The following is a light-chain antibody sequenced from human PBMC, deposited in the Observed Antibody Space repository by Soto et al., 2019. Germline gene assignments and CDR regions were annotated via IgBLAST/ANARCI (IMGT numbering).Light chain of an antibody. Sequence: DVQVTQSPSFVSASVGDRVTITGRASQGVGTWLAWYQQKPGAAPNLLISGASNLESGVPARFSGSGLGTHFTFTIVSLQPEDSATYYCQQTNSFPITYGQGTRLEI. CDR3: QQTNSFPIT. V-gene: IGKV1D-12*01. J-gene: IGKJ5*01. CDR1: QGVGTW. CDR2: GAS.